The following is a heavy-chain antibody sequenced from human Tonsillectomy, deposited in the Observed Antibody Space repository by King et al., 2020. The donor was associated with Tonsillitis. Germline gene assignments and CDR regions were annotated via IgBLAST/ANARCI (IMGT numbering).Heavy chain of an antibody. CDR2: IYIAYSRT. CDR1: GISFSDYA. D-gene: IGHD4-17*01. J-gene: IGHJ4*02. CDR3: AKGLSANTDGDLRPYDY. V-gene: IGHV3-23*03. Sequence: VQLVESGGGLVQPGGSLRLSCIASGISFSDYALSWVRQAPGKGLEWVSLIYIAYSRTSYADSVKGRFTISTDNSKNMLYLQMNSLRAEDTAVYYCAKGLSANTDGDLRPYDYWGQGALVTVSS.